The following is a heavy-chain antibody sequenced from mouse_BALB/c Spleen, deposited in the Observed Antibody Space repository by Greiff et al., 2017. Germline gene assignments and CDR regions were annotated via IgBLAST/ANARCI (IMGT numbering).Heavy chain of an antibody. CDR1: GFNIKDYY. CDR2: IDPENGDT. CDR3: NDLPTMITTEFAY. J-gene: IGHJ3*01. Sequence: EVQLQESGAELVRSGASVKLSCTASGFNIKDYYMHWVKQRPEQGLEWIGWIDPENGDTEYAPKFQGKATMTADTSSNTAYLQLSSLTSEDTAVYYCNDLPTMITTEFAYWGQGTLVTVSA. V-gene: IGHV14-4*02. D-gene: IGHD2-4*01.